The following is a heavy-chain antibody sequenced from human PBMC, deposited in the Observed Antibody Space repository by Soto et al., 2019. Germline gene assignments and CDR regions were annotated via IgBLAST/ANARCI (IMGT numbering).Heavy chain of an antibody. CDR1: GGSISSYY. J-gene: IGHJ4*02. V-gene: IGHV4-59*01. CDR2: IYYSGST. CDR3: ARGNTYFDY. Sequence: SETLSLTCTVSGGSISSYYWSWIRQPPGKGLEWIGYIYYSGSTNYNPSLKSRVTISVDTSKNQFSLKLTSVTAADTAVYYCARGNTYFDYWGQGTLVTVSS.